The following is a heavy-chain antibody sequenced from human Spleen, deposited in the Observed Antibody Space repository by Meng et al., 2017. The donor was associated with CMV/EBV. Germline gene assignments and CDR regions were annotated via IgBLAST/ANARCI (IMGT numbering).Heavy chain of an antibody. Sequence: ICNTYGISWVRQAPGQGLEWMGGLIPVFGAPDYAQKFQERLTITTDESTSSAYMELSSLTFEDTAVYFCARGPKIPLGGVNLWPLEHWGQGSLVTVSS. CDR1: ICNTYG. V-gene: IGHV1-69*05. D-gene: IGHD3-16*01. CDR3: ARGPKIPLGGVNLWPLEH. CDR2: LIPVFGAP. J-gene: IGHJ4*02.